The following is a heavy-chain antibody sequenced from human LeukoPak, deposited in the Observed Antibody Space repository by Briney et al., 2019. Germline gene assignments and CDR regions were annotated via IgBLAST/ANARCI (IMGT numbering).Heavy chain of an antibody. CDR1: GGSISSGSYY. CDR3: ARGRWFGDYYFDY. J-gene: IGHJ4*02. Sequence: PSETLSLTCTVSGGSISSGSYYWSWLRQPAGKGLEWIGRIYTSGSTNYNPSLKSRVTISVDTSKNQFSLKLSSVTAADTAVYYCARGRWFGDYYFDYWGQGTLVTVSS. CDR2: IYTSGST. D-gene: IGHD3-10*01. V-gene: IGHV4-61*02.